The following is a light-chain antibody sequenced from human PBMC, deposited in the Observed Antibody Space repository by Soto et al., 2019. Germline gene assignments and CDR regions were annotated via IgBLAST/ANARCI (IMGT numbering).Light chain of an antibody. CDR3: QHYGTSAL. J-gene: IGKJ3*01. V-gene: IGKV3-20*01. CDR2: GAS. CDR1: QSVSSSY. Sequence: EIVLTQSPGTLSLSPGERATLSCRASQSVSSSYLAWYQQKPGQAPRLLIYGASSSATGIPYRFSGSGSGTDFTLTISRLEPEDFAVYFCQHYGTSALFGPGTKVDIK.